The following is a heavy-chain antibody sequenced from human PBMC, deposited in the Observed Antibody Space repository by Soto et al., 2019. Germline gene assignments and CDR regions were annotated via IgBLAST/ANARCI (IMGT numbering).Heavy chain of an antibody. V-gene: IGHV3-53*01. Sequence: EVQLVESGGNLIQPGGSLRLSCAASGFTVTNKYMTWVRQAPGKGLEWVSLIYSGGATSYADSVKGRFTISRDNSKDILYLQGNSLGAEDTAVYYCARVAYGEYGWYLELWGRGTLVTVSS. CDR3: ARVAYGEYGWYLEL. D-gene: IGHD4-17*01. CDR1: GFTVTNKY. J-gene: IGHJ2*01. CDR2: IYSGGAT.